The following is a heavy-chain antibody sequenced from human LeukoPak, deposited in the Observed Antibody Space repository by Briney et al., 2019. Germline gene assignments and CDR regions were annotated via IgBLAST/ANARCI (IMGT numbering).Heavy chain of an antibody. CDR1: GDSVSSDSAA. Sequence: SQTLSLTCAISGDSVSSDSAAWNWIRQSPSRGLEWLGRTYYRSKWYNDYSASVKSRITINPDTSKNQFSLQLNSVTPEDTAVYYCARRLTQYDCFDPWGQGILVTVSS. D-gene: IGHD2-2*01. CDR3: ARRLTQYDCFDP. J-gene: IGHJ5*02. V-gene: IGHV6-1*01. CDR2: TYYRSKWYN.